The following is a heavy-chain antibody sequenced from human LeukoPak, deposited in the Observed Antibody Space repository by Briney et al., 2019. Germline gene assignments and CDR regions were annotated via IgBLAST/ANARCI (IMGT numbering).Heavy chain of an antibody. V-gene: IGHV3-7*01. J-gene: IGHJ4*02. CDR1: GFMFTNYW. Sequence: GGSLRLSCAAAGFMFTNYWMTWVRQAPGKGPEWVANIKPDGSETYYVDSVKGRFTISRDNTKNLLYLQMNSLRGEDAAVYYCGGFGYEAAVDLWGQGTLVTVSS. D-gene: IGHD6-13*01. CDR2: IKPDGSET. CDR3: GGFGYEAAVDL.